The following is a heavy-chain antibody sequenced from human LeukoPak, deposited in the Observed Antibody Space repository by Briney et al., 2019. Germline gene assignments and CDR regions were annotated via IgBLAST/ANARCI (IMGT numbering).Heavy chain of an antibody. CDR3: AKGPFLEWLLSVHHFDY. D-gene: IGHD3-3*02. V-gene: IGHV3-23*01. Sequence: PGGSLRLSCAASGFTFSSYAMSWVRQAPGKGLEWVSAISGSGGSTYYADSVKGRFTISRDNSKNTLYLQMNSLRAEDTAVYYCAKGPFLEWLLSVHHFDYWGQGTLVTVSS. CDR1: GFTFSSYA. J-gene: IGHJ4*02. CDR2: ISGSGGST.